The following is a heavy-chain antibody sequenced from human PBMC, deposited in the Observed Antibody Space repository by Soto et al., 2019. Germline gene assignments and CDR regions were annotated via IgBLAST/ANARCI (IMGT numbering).Heavy chain of an antibody. CDR3: ARALGYCSSTSCYTDYYYGMDV. CDR2: ISSSSSYT. D-gene: IGHD2-2*02. Sequence: PGGSLRLSCAASGFTFSDYYMSWIRQAPGKGLEWVSYISSSSSYTNYADSVKGRFTISRDNAKNSLYLQMNSLRAEDTAVYYCARALGYCSSTSCYTDYYYGMDVWGQGTTVTV. J-gene: IGHJ6*02. CDR1: GFTFSDYY. V-gene: IGHV3-11*06.